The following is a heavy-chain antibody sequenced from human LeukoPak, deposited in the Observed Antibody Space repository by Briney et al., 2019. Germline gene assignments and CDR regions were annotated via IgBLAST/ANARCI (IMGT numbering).Heavy chain of an antibody. Sequence: GGSLRLSCAASGFTFNTFNMNWVRQAPGRGLEWVSSITSGGDYIYYADSVKGRFTTSRDNAKNSLSLQLNSRRVEDTAVYYCARGHYDVLAASYKWTPDYWGQGTLVTVSS. D-gene: IGHD3-9*01. CDR2: ITSGGDYI. CDR3: ARGHYDVLAASYKWTPDY. J-gene: IGHJ4*02. CDR1: GFTFNTFN. V-gene: IGHV3-21*01.